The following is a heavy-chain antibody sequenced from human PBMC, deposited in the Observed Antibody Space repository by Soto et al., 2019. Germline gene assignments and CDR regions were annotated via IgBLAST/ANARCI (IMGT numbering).Heavy chain of an antibody. D-gene: IGHD6-19*01. CDR2: INSDGSST. CDR3: ARQYSSGSYYYYGMDV. J-gene: IGHJ6*02. V-gene: IGHV3-74*01. CDR1: GFTFSSYW. Sequence: SGFTFSSYWMHWVRQAPGKGLVWVSRINSDGSSTSYADSVKGRFTISRDNAKNTLYLQMNSLRAEDTAVYYCARQYSSGSYYYYGMDVWGQGTTVTVSS.